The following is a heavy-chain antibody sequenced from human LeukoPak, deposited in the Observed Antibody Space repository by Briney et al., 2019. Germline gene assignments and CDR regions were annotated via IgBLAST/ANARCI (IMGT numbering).Heavy chain of an antibody. J-gene: IGHJ4*02. CDR2: IYYSGST. Sequence: SETLSLTCTVSGGSISSYYWSWIRQPPGKGLEWIGYIYYSGSTNYNPSLKSRVTISVDTSKNQFSLKLSSVTAAGTAVYYCARVAYYDSSGYYYGARPYFDYWGQGTLVTVSS. CDR1: GGSISSYY. D-gene: IGHD3-22*01. V-gene: IGHV4-59*01. CDR3: ARVAYYDSSGYYYGARPYFDY.